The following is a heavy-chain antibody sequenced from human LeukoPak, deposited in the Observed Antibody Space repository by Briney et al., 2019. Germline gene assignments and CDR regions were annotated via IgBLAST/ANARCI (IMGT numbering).Heavy chain of an antibody. V-gene: IGHV3-21*01. CDR3: ARSMTHRLYSGSGSYPGSFDY. Sequence: GSLRLSCADSGFTFSSYIMNRVRQSPGEGLGWVSSIISGGIFIYYADSVKGRFTISRHNAKNSLYLQMISLRAEDTAVYYCARSMTHRLYSGSGSYPGSFDYWGQGTLVTVSS. CDR1: GFTFSSYI. D-gene: IGHD3-10*01. J-gene: IGHJ4*02. CDR2: IISGGIFI.